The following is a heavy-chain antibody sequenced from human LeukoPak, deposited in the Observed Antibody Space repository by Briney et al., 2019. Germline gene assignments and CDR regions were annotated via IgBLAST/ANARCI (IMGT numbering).Heavy chain of an antibody. Sequence: PGGSLRLSCAASGFTFSSYGMNWVHQAPGKGLEWVSSIDFTSRYIYNADSVKGRFTTSRDNAKNSLDLQMNSLKVEDTAVYYCATPAAGPGAEYSLYWGQGTLVIVSS. V-gene: IGHV3-21*01. CDR2: IDFTSRYI. D-gene: IGHD6-13*01. J-gene: IGHJ1*01. CDR3: ATPAAGPGAEYSLY. CDR1: GFTFSSYG.